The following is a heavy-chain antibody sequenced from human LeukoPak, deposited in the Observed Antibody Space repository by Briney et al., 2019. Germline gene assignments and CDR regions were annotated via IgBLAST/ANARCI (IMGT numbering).Heavy chain of an antibody. CDR1: GFTFSSYS. V-gene: IGHV3-48*04. CDR3: AGGDYGSGSYSLAGVGY. J-gene: IGHJ4*02. CDR2: ISSSGSTI. Sequence: GGSLRLSCAASGFTFSSYSMNWVRQAPGKGLEWVSYISSSGSTIYYADSVKGRFTISRDNAKNSLYLQMNSLRAEDTAVYYCAGGDYGSGSYSLAGVGYWGQGTLVTVSS. D-gene: IGHD3-10*01.